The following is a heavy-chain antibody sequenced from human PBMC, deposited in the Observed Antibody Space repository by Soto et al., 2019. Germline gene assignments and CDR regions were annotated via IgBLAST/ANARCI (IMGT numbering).Heavy chain of an antibody. Sequence: PGGSLRLSCAASGFTVSSNYMIFFRHSPCKGLEWVSVIYSGGSTYYADSVKGRFTISRDNSKNTLYLQMNSLGAEDTAVDYCASLPPIAVAGGRYYGMDVWGQGTAVTVSS. V-gene: IGHV3-53*01. J-gene: IGHJ6*02. CDR1: GFTVSSNY. CDR3: ASLPPIAVAGGRYYGMDV. CDR2: IYSGGST. D-gene: IGHD6-19*01.